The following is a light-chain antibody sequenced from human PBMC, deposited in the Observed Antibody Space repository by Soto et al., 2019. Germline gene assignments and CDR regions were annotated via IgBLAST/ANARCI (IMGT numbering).Light chain of an antibody. CDR1: QSISNW. Sequence: DIQMTQSPSTLSASVGDRVTITCRASQSISNWLAWYQQKPGKAPNLLIFKASSLESGVPSRFSGSGSGTEFTLTISSLQYDDVETYYCQEYKSYSWTFGHGTKADIK. CDR3: QEYKSYSWT. V-gene: IGKV1-5*03. CDR2: KAS. J-gene: IGKJ1*01.